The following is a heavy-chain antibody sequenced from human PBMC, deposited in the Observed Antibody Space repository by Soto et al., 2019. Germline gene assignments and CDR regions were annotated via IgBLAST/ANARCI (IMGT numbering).Heavy chain of an antibody. CDR2: ISGSGGTT. V-gene: IGHV3-48*04. CDR1: GFAFSSYA. CDR3: VRGGGGGLFDP. J-gene: IGHJ5*02. Sequence: GGSLRLSCAASGFAFSSYAMNWVRQAPGKGLEWVSAISGSGGTTFYADSVKGRFTISRDNAKRSLYLQMMSLTAEDTAIYYCVRGGGGGLFDPWGQGTMVTVSS. D-gene: IGHD2-15*01.